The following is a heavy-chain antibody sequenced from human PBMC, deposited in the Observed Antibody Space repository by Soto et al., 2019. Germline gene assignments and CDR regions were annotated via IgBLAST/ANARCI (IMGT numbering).Heavy chain of an antibody. J-gene: IGHJ4*02. D-gene: IGHD3-22*01. V-gene: IGHV3-9*01. CDR3: VKDSESSGYLTHLDY. CDR1: GFTFDDYA. Sequence: EVQLAESGGALVQPGRSLRLSCVASGFTFDDYAIHWVRQTQVKGLDWVSGLTWNGEVLGYADSVKGRFTISRDNAKNSLYLEMNSLRPEDTALYYCVKDSESSGYLTHLDYWGQGTLVTVSS. CDR2: LTWNGEVL.